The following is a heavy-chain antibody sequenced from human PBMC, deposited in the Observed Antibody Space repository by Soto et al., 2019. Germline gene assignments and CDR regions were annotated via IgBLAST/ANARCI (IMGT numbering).Heavy chain of an antibody. J-gene: IGHJ6*02. CDR2: IYPGDSDT. CDR1: GYSFTSYW. V-gene: IGHV5-51*01. CDR3: ARLPDIVVLKAASDYSGMDV. Sequence: GESLKISCKGSGYSFTSYWIGWVRQMPGKGLEWMGIIYPGDSDTRYSPSFQGQVTISADKSISTAYLQWSSLKASDTAMYYCARLPDIVVLKAASDYSGMDVWGQGTTVTVSS. D-gene: IGHD2-2*01.